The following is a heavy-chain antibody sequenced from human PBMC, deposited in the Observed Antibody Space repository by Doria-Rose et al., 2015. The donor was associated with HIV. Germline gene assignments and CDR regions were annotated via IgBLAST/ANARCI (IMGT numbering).Heavy chain of an antibody. D-gene: IGHD6-13*01. CDR2: MCTDDER. V-gene: IGHV2-26*01. CDR1: GVSLSSPGMG. J-gene: IGHJ4*02. Sequence: QVQLVQSGPVLVKPTETLTLTCTASGVSLSSPGMGVSWIRQPPGKALEWLANMCTDDERAYKTSLNSRLTISRRTAKSQVVLTMTDMDPVDTATYYCARIKSSRWYHKYYFDFWGQGPLVIVSA. CDR3: ARIKSSRWYHKYYFDF.